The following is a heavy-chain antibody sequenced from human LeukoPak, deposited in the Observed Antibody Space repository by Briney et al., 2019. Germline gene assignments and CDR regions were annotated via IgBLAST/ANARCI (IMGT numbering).Heavy chain of an antibody. CDR2: IYTSGST. D-gene: IGHD2-21*02. J-gene: IGHJ3*02. V-gene: IGHV4-4*07. Sequence: PSETLSLTCTVSGGSISSYYWSWIRQPAGKGLVWIGRIYTSGSTTYNPSLQSRVTISVDTSKNQFSLKLSSVTAADTAVYYCARGGPATAHAFDIWGQGTMVTVSS. CDR3: ARGGPATAHAFDI. CDR1: GGSISSYY.